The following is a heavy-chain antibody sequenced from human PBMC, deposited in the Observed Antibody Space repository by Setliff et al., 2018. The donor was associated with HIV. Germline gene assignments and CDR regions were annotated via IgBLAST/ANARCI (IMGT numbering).Heavy chain of an antibody. CDR1: GFTFSSYG. CDR2: ISGSGGST. Sequence: PGGSLRLSCAASGFTFSSYGMHWVRQAPGKGLEWVSVISGSGGSTYYADSVKGRFTISRDNSKNTLYLQMNSLRAEDTAVYYCAMRVTTVEYWGQGTLVTVSS. D-gene: IGHD4-17*01. CDR3: AMRVTTVEY. V-gene: IGHV3-23*01. J-gene: IGHJ4*02.